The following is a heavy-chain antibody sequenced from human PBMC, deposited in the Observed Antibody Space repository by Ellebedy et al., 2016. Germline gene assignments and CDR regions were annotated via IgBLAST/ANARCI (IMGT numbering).Heavy chain of an antibody. Sequence: GGSLRLXXVASGFTVTNDYMTWVRQAPGKGLEWVSVIDSGGNSYYADSVKGRFTISRDSPKNTLYLQMNSLRAEDTAVYYCATRHYSGFDIWGRGTMVTVSS. CDR2: IDSGGNS. V-gene: IGHV3-53*01. CDR3: ATRHYSGFDI. CDR1: GFTVTNDY. D-gene: IGHD4-11*01. J-gene: IGHJ3*02.